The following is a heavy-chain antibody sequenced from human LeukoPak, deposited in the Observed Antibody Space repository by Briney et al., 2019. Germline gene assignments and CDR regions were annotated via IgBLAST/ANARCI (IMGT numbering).Heavy chain of an antibody. Sequence: SETLSLTCAVYGGSFSGYYWSWIRQPPGKGLEWIGEINHSGSTNYNPSLKSRVTMSVDTSKNQFSLKLSSVTAADTAVYYCARGRGGDYDHPVDYFDYWGQGTLVTVSS. V-gene: IGHV4-34*01. CDR2: INHSGST. CDR3: ARGRGGDYDHPVDYFDY. CDR1: GGSFSGYY. J-gene: IGHJ4*02. D-gene: IGHD3-3*01.